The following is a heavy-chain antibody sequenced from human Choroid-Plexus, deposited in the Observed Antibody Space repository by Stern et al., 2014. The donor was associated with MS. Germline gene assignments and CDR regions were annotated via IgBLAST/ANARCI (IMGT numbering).Heavy chain of an antibody. V-gene: IGHV1-2*02. CDR3: ARDQRGITIFGVVTDYYYLGMDV. D-gene: IGHD3-3*01. Sequence: VHLVESGAEVKKPGASVKVSCKTSGYIFTGYYIHWVRQAPGQGLEWMAWINPNTGGTKYAQKFQGRVTMSRDTSSSTAYVELSSLTSDDTAVYYCARDQRGITIFGVVTDYYYLGMDVWGQGTTVTVSS. CDR1: GYIFTGYY. CDR2: INPNTGGT. J-gene: IGHJ6*02.